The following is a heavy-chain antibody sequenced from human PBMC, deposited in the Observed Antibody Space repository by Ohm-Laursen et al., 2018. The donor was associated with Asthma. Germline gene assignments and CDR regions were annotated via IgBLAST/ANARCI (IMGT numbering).Heavy chain of an antibody. CDR3: AKVRTAGYDALDL. D-gene: IGHD3-9*01. Sequence: ASVKVSCKASGYTLSNYGINWVRQAPGQGLEWMGWINTNTGKPSYAQGYTGRFVFSLDTAASTAYLQISSLEAEDSAVYFCAKVRTAGYDALDLWGQGTMVTASS. V-gene: IGHV7-4-1*02. CDR2: INTNTGKP. J-gene: IGHJ3*01. CDR1: GYTLSNYG.